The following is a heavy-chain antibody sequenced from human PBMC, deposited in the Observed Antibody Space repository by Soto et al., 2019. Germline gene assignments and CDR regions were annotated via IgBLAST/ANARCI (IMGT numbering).Heavy chain of an antibody. V-gene: IGHV3-23*01. CDR2: INDSGDRT. Sequence: EVQLLESGGDLVQPGGSLRLSCAASGFTFSTSGMIWVRQAPGKGLEWVSGINDSGDRTYYADSVKGRFTISRDNSKNTLYLQMSSLRAEDTAVYFCAKDKLGSSRSQGYFDSWGQGTLVTVST. CDR1: GFTFSTSG. J-gene: IGHJ4*02. CDR3: AKDKLGSSRSQGYFDS. D-gene: IGHD6-13*01.